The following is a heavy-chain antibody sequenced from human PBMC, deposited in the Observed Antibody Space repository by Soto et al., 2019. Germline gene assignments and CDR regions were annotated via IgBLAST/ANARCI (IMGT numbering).Heavy chain of an antibody. V-gene: IGHV1-69*13. CDR2: IIPMFETV. D-gene: IGHD2-15*01. J-gene: IGHJ6*02. CDR1: GGTFDNYA. CDR3: ARGLRTGNYGMDV. Sequence: SSVKVSCKASGGTFDNYAVSWVRQAPGQGLEWMGGIIPMFETVNYAQGFQGRLTIAADESTSTAYMELTSLTSADTAIYFCARGLRTGNYGMDVWGQGTTVTVSS.